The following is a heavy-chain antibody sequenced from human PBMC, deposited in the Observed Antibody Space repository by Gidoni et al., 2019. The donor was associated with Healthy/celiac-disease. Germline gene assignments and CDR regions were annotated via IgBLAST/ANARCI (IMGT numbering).Heavy chain of an antibody. CDR2: IFSNAEK. V-gene: IGHV2-26*01. CDR1: GFSLSHARMG. J-gene: IGHJ5*02. Sequence: QVTLKESGPVLVKPTETLTLTCTVSGFSLSHARMGVSWIRQPPGKALEWLAHIFSNAEKSYSTSLKSRLTISKDTSKSQVVLTMTNMDPVDTATYYCARETMVRGALNWFDPWGQGTLVTVSS. CDR3: ARETMVRGALNWFDP. D-gene: IGHD3-10*01.